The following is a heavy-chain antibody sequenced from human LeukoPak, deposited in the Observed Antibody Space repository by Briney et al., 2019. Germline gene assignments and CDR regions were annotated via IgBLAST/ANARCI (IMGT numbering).Heavy chain of an antibody. CDR1: GFTLSSYW. Sequence: QPGGSLRLSCAVSGFTLSSYWMHWVRQAPGKGLAWVARMNSDGSATTYADSVKGRFTIFRDNAKNTLYLQMNSLRAEDTAVYYCAREFEAPGFWAFDYWGQGTLVTVSS. CDR3: AREFEAPGFWAFDY. V-gene: IGHV3-74*01. D-gene: IGHD3-16*01. CDR2: MNSDGSAT. J-gene: IGHJ4*02.